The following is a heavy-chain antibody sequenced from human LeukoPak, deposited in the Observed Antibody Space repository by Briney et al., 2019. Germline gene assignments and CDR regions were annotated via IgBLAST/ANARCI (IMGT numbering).Heavy chain of an antibody. Sequence: PSETLSLTCTVSGCTITGYYLNWIRQPAGQGLEWLGRVYSSGGGNYNPSLTSRVTMSVDSSKNHFPLKLTSLTAADTAVNCCAREEFLHEIDSGGYFVYWGQGTLVTVSS. CDR1: GCTITGYY. D-gene: IGHD3-22*01. J-gene: IGHJ4*02. CDR3: AREEFLHEIDSGGYFVY. CDR2: VYSSGGG. V-gene: IGHV4-4*07.